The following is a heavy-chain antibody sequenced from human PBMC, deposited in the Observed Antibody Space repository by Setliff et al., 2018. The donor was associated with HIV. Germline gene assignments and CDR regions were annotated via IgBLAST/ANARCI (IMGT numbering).Heavy chain of an antibody. CDR2: IYYSGST. CDR1: GGPIYGSDYY. V-gene: IGHV4-39*01. Sequence: SETLSLTCTVSGGPIYGSDYYWGWIRQPPGKGLESIGSIYYSGSTYYKPSLKSRVTISVDTSKNQFSLKLSSVTAADTAVYYCARQGQLGSEWGQGTLVTVSS. CDR3: ARQGQLGSE. J-gene: IGHJ4*02. D-gene: IGHD1-1*01.